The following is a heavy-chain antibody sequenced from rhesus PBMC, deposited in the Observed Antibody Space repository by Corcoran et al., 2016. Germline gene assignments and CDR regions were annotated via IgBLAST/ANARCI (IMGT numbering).Heavy chain of an antibody. J-gene: IGHJ4*01. V-gene: IGHV3-119*01. D-gene: IGHD6-25*01. Sequence: EVQLVESGGGLVQPGGSLRLSCAASGFTFSSYWMYWVRQGPGKGLEWVSRINNDGSRTSYADSVKGRFTISRENAKNSLYLQMNSLRAEDTAVYYCAAAIAAAGTGIDYWGQGVLVTVSS. CDR2: INNDGSRT. CDR3: AAAIAAAGTGIDY. CDR1: GFTFSSYW.